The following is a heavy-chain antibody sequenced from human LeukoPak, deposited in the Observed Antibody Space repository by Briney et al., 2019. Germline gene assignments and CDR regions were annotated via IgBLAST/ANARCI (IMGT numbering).Heavy chain of an antibody. CDR1: GYTLTELA. Sequence: GASVKVSCKVYGYTLTELAIHWVRQAPGKGLEWMGGFDPEDGETVYAQNFQGRVTMAEDTSTDTAYMELSRLRPEDTAVYFCATNSRGYSLYWGQGTLVAVSS. J-gene: IGHJ4*02. CDR2: FDPEDGET. V-gene: IGHV1-24*01. CDR3: ATNSRGYSLY. D-gene: IGHD3-10*01.